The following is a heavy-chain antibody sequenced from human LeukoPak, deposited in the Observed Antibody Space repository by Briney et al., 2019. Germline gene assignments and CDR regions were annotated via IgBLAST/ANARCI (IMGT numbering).Heavy chain of an antibody. CDR2: ISSSNSSI. CDR3: ARSTYYDILTVDY. D-gene: IGHD3-9*01. V-gene: IGHV3-48*02. J-gene: IGHJ4*02. CDR1: GFIFSSYS. Sequence: PGGSLRLSCAASGFIFSSYSMNWDRQAPGKGLEWVSYISSSNSSIYYADSVKGRFTISRDNAKNSLYLQMNSLRDEDTAVYYCARSTYYDILTVDYWGQGTLVTVSS.